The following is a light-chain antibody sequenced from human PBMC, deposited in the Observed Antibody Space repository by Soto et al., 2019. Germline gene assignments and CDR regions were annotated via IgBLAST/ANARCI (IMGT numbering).Light chain of an antibody. CDR3: QQYGSTPPT. CDR1: QSVTSNY. J-gene: IGKJ2*01. V-gene: IGKV3-20*01. CDR2: GIS. Sequence: EVVLTQSPGTLSLSPGERATLSCRASQSVTSNYLAWYQQKPGQAPRLLIYGISNRATGIPDKFSGSGSGTDFSLTISTLEPEDFAVYICQQYGSTPPTFGQGTKLEIK.